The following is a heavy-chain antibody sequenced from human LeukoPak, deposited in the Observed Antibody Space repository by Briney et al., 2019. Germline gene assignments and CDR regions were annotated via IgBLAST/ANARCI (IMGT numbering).Heavy chain of an antibody. J-gene: IGHJ6*03. CDR3: ASLGYCRKTSCYPDYYYYYRTS. V-gene: IGHV4-39*07. Sequence: PSETLSLTCTVSGGSISSSSYYWGWIRQPPGKGLEWIGSIYYSGSTYYNPSLKSRVTISVDTSKNQFSLKLSSVTAADTAVYYLASLGYCRKTSCYPDYYYYYRTSGAKGPRSPSP. CDR1: GGSISSSSYY. CDR2: IYYSGST. D-gene: IGHD2-2*01.